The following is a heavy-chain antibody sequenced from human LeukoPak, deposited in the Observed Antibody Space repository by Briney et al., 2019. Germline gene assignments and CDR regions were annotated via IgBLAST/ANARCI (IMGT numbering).Heavy chain of an antibody. Sequence: SVTVSFTASGGTFNIYTISWVRQAPGQGLEWMGRIIPILGIANYAQKFQGRVTITADKSTSTAYMELSRLRSEDTALYYCARDPLLPIVGATEVVGFDPWGQGTLVTVSS. J-gene: IGHJ5*02. CDR3: ARDPLLPIVGATEVVGFDP. V-gene: IGHV1-69*04. CDR2: IIPILGIA. D-gene: IGHD1-26*01. CDR1: GGTFNIYT.